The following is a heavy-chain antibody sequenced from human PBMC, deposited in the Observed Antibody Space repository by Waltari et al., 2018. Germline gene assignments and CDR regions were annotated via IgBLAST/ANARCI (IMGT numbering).Heavy chain of an antibody. J-gene: IGHJ4*01. CDR2: CNGGGDT. D-gene: IGHD3-22*01. Sequence: EVQLLESGGGLVQPGGSLRLSCASSGFFFSCFTMNWVRQAQGKGLELVSCCNGGGDTDYADTVRCRFIISKDNSKIMLYLQMNSLRPEDTAVYYCAKGFDRASFDSWGHGALVTVSS. V-gene: IGHV3-23*03. CDR1: GFFFSCFT. CDR3: AKGFDRASFDS.